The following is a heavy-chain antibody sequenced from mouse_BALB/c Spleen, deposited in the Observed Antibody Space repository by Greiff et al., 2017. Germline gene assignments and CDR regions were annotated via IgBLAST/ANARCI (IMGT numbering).Heavy chain of an antibody. V-gene: IGHV2-9*02. CDR2: IWAGGST. Sequence: VQRVESGPGLVAPSQSLSITCTVSGFSLTSYGVHWVRQPPGKGLEWLGVIWAGGSTNYNSALMSRLSISKDNSKSQVFLKMNSLQTDDTAMYYCARSSTVVAGGAMDYWGQGTSVTVSS. J-gene: IGHJ4*01. D-gene: IGHD1-1*01. CDR3: ARSSTVVAGGAMDY. CDR1: GFSLTSYG.